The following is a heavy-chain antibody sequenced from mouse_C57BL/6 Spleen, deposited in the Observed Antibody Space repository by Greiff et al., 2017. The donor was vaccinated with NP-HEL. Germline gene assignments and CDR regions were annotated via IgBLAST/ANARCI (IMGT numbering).Heavy chain of an antibody. CDR3: ARRYSNYDWYFDV. Sequence: EVHLVESGGGLVKPGGSLKLSCAASGFTFSSYTMSWVRQTPEKRLEWVATISGGGGNTYYPDSVKGRFTISRDNAKNTLYLQMSSLRSEDTALYYCARRYSNYDWYFDVWGTGTTVTVSS. CDR1: GFTFSSYT. V-gene: IGHV5-9*01. CDR2: ISGGGGNT. J-gene: IGHJ1*03. D-gene: IGHD2-5*01.